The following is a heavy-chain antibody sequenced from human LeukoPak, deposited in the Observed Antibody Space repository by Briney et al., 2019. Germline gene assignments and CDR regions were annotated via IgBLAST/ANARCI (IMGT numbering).Heavy chain of an antibody. Sequence: GGSLRLSCAASGFTFSSYGMHWVRQAPGKGLEWVAVISYDGSNKYYADSVKGRFTISRDNSKNTLYLQMNSLRAEDTAVYYCAKEGPQQLVQGYFDYWGQGTLVTVSS. CDR1: GFTFSSYG. J-gene: IGHJ4*02. D-gene: IGHD6-6*01. CDR3: AKEGPQQLVQGYFDY. V-gene: IGHV3-30*18. CDR2: ISYDGSNK.